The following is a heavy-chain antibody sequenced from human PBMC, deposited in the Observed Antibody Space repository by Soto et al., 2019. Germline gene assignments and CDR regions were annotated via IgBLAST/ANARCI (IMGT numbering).Heavy chain of an antibody. V-gene: IGHV1-18*01. CDR3: GREGDVPYYYYGMDV. D-gene: IGHD2-21*02. J-gene: IGHJ6*02. CDR2: ISGYDGRT. CDR1: GYTFTRYG. Sequence: QVHLVQSGAEVKKPGASVKVSCKTSGYTFTRYGISWVRQAPGQGLEWMGWISGYDGRTNFAQKVQDRGTMTTDTSTSTVYMELRSLSSDDTAVYYCGREGDVPYYYYGMDVWCQGTTVTVSS.